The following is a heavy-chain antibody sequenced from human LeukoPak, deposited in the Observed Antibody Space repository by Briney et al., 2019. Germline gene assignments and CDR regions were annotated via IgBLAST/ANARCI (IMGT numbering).Heavy chain of an antibody. CDR3: THRGGDYVWG. CDR2: IYWDDDK. D-gene: IGHD3-16*01. Sequence: SGPTLAKPTQTLMLTCTFSGFSPSTSGVGVGWIRQPPGNALEWLALIYWDDDKRYSPSLKTRLTITKDTSKNQVVLTMTNMDPVDTATYYCTHRGGDYVWGWGQGTLVTVSS. J-gene: IGHJ4*02. V-gene: IGHV2-5*02. CDR1: GFSPSTSGVG.